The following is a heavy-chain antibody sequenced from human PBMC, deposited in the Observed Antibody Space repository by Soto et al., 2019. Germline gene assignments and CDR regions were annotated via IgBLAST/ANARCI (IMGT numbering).Heavy chain of an antibody. CDR3: ARFPVRPEYYFDY. D-gene: IGHD4-17*01. V-gene: IGHV4-59*01. CDR2: IYSSGAT. J-gene: IGHJ4*02. Sequence: PSKALSLTCFFSGVSIISYFWRWIRQPPGKGLEWIGYIYSSGATNSNPSLKSRVTISLDTSKNQFSLKLSSVTAADTAVYYCARFPVRPEYYFDYWGQGTLVTVSS. CDR1: GVSIISYF.